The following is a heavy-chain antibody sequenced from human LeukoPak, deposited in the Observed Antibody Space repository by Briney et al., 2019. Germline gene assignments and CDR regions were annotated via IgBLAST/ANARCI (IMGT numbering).Heavy chain of an antibody. CDR3: ARDPRGPAGYDSPARDTFDY. CDR1: GFTFSGYW. CDR2: IKEDGSGK. Sequence: GGSLRLSCAASGFTFSGYWMTWVRQAPGKGLECVANIKEDGSGKNYVDSVTGRFTISRDNARNSLYLQMNSLRAEDTAVYYCARDPRGPAGYDSPARDTFDYWGQGTLVTVSS. V-gene: IGHV3-7*01. J-gene: IGHJ4*02. D-gene: IGHD3-22*01.